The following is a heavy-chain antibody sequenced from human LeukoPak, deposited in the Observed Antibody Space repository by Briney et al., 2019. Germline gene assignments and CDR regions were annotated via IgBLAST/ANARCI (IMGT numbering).Heavy chain of an antibody. CDR2: IYYSGST. D-gene: IGHD2-15*01. J-gene: IGHJ6*02. CDR1: GGSISSYY. Sequence: PSETLSLTCTVSGGSISSYYWSWIRQPPGKGLEWIGYIYYSGSTNYNPSLKSRVTISVDTSKNQFSLKLSSVSAADTAVYYCARDRAYCSGGSCPYYYYGMDVWGQGTTVTVSS. V-gene: IGHV4-59*01. CDR3: ARDRAYCSGGSCPYYYYGMDV.